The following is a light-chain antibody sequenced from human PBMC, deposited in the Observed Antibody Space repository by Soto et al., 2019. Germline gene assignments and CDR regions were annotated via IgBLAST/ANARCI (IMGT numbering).Light chain of an antibody. CDR1: QGIRND. J-gene: IGKJ4*01. CDR2: AAS. V-gene: IGKV1-6*01. CDR3: LQDYNYPLT. Sequence: AIRLTQSPASLSASLGDRVTTTWRASQGIRNDLGWYQQKQGKAPKLLIYAASSLQSGVPSRFSGSGYGTDFNLTISSLQPEDFATYYCLQDYNYPLTFGGGTKVDIK.